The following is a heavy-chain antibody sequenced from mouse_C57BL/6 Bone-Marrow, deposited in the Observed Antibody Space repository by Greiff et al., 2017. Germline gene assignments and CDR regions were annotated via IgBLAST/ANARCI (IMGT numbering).Heavy chain of an antibody. Sequence: EVQGVESGPELVKPGASVKISCKASGYSFTGYYMNWVKQSPEKSLEWIGEINPSTGGTTYNQKFKAKATLTVDKSSSTAYMQLKSLTSEDSAVYYCAIGIITTVVVPFDYWGQGTTLTVSS. CDR1: GYSFTGYY. CDR2: INPSTGGT. CDR3: AIGIITTVVVPFDY. J-gene: IGHJ2*01. D-gene: IGHD1-1*01. V-gene: IGHV1-42*01.